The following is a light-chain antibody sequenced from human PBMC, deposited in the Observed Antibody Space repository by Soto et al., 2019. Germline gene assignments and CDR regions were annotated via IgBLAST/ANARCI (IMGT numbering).Light chain of an antibody. CDR2: DAS. Sequence: EIALTKSPGTLSLSPGEGATLSCSASQSVSTSYLAWYQQKPGQAPRLHIYDASSRATGIPDRFSGSGSGTDFTLTISRLEPEDFAVYYCQQYGSSPLTFGGGTKVEIK. CDR3: QQYGSSPLT. CDR1: QSVSTSY. V-gene: IGKV3-20*01. J-gene: IGKJ4*01.